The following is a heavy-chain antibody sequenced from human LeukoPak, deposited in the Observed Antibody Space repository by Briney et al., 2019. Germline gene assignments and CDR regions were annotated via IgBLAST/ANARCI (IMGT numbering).Heavy chain of an antibody. D-gene: IGHD2-21*02. CDR3: ARDRLEAVTDDDYFDY. CDR2: IWYDGSNK. CDR1: GFTFSNHG. J-gene: IGHJ4*02. V-gene: IGHV3-33*01. Sequence: SGGSLRLSCAASGFTFSNHGMHWVRQAPGKGPEWVALIWYDGSNKYYGDSVKGRFTIPRDNSKNTVYLQMNSLRAEDTGVYYCARDRLEAVTDDDYFDYWGQGTLVTVSS.